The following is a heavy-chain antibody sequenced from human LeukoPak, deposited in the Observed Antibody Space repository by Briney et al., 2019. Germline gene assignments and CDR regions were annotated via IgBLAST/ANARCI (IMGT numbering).Heavy chain of an antibody. Sequence: LGESLKISCKGSGYSFTSYWIGWVGQMPGKGLEWMGLIYPGDSDTRYSPSFQGQVTISADKSISTAYLQWSSLKASDTAMYYCARLGSGSYYPYYSNFDYWGQGTLVTVSS. J-gene: IGHJ4*02. D-gene: IGHD1-26*01. CDR3: ARLGSGSYYPYYSNFDY. V-gene: IGHV5-51*01. CDR2: IYPGDSDT. CDR1: GYSFTSYW.